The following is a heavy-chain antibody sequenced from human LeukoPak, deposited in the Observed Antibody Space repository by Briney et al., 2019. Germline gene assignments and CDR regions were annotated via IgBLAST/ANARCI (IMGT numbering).Heavy chain of an antibody. J-gene: IGHJ4*02. CDR3: APSRFGEPTGFFN. D-gene: IGHD3-10*01. CDR2: MNPNSGNT. CDR1: GYTFTSYD. Sequence: ASVKVSCKASGYTFTSYDINWVRQATGQGLEWMGWMNPNSGNTNYAQKLQGRVTMTTDTSTSTAYMELRSLRSDDTAVYYCAPSRFGEPTGFFNWGQGTLVTVSS. V-gene: IGHV1-18*01.